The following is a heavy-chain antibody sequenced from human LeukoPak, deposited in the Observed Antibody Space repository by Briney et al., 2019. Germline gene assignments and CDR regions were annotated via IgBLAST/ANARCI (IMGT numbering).Heavy chain of an antibody. D-gene: IGHD6-6*01. J-gene: IGHJ4*02. CDR3: ARDSGYRSSPFYFDY. V-gene: IGHV1-18*01. CDR1: GYTFTTYR. Sequence: SVKVSCKASGYTFTTYRISWVRQAPGQGLEWMGLISGYNGNTKYAQKFQGRVTLTADTSMSTAYIELRSLRSDDTAVYSCARDSGYRSSPFYFDYWGQGTLVTVSS. CDR2: ISGYNGNT.